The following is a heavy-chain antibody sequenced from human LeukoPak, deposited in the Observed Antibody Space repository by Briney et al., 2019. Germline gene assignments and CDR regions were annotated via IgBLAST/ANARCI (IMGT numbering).Heavy chain of an antibody. V-gene: IGHV3-21*01. J-gene: IGHJ4*02. Sequence: GGSLRLSCAASGFTFSSYSMNWVRQAPGKGLEWVSSISSSSSYIYYADSVKGRFTISRDNAKNSLYLQMNSLRAEDTAVYYCARLVVITPIDYWGQGTLVTVSS. CDR3: ARLVVITPIDY. CDR2: ISSSSSYI. D-gene: IGHD3-22*01. CDR1: GFTFSSYS.